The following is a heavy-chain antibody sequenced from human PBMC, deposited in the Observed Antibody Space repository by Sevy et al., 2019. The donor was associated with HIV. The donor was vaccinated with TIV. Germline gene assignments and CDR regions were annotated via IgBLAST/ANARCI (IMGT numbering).Heavy chain of an antibody. CDR3: ASPYDSSGYPDY. V-gene: IGHV1-2*06. CDR1: GYTFTGYY. J-gene: IGHJ4*02. CDR2: INPYSGGT. D-gene: IGHD3-22*01. Sequence: ASVKVSCKASGYTFTGYYMHWVRQAPGQRLEWMGRINPYSGGTNCAQKFQGRVTMTRDTSISTAYMELSRLRSDDTAVYFCASPYDSSGYPDYWGQGTLVTVSS.